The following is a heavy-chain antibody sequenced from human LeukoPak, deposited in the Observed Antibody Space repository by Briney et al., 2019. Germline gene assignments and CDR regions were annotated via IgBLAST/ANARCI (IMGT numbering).Heavy chain of an antibody. V-gene: IGHV3-7*03. D-gene: IGHD3-22*01. J-gene: IGHJ4*02. CDR1: GFTFSSYW. Sequence: GGSLRLSCAASGFTFSSYWMSWVRQAPGKGLEWVANIKQDGSEKYYVDSVKGRFTISRDNAKNSLYLQMNSLRAEDTAVYYCAPTPYYYDSSGQRFDYWGQGTLVTVSS. CDR3: APTPYYYDSSGQRFDY. CDR2: IKQDGSEK.